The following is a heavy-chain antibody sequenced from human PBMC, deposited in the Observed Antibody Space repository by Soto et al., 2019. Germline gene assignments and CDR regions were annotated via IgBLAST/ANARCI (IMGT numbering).Heavy chain of an antibody. V-gene: IGHV3-23*01. CDR3: AQKGPPGDAFDI. J-gene: IGHJ3*02. CDR2: VLGGGGST. Sequence: EVQLLESGGGLVQPGGSLRLSCAASGFTFSSYAMSWVRQTPGKGLEWVSGVLGGGGSTFYADSVKGRFTISRDNSKNALEGQITRLRAEDTAIYYCAQKGPPGDAFDIGGKGTMVPLSS. CDR1: GFTFSSYA.